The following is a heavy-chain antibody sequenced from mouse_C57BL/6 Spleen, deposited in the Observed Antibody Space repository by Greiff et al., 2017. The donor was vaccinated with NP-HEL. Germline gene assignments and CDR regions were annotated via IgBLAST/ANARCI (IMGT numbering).Heavy chain of an antibody. CDR2: IDPSDSYT. CDR3: GAGGAMDY. J-gene: IGHJ4*01. CDR1: GYTFTSYW. Sequence: QVQLQQPGAELVKPGASVKLSYKASGYTFTSYWMQWVKQRPGQGLEWIGEIDPSDSYTNYNQKFKGKATLTVDTSSSTAYMQLSSLTSEDSAVYYCGAGGAMDYWGQGTSVTVSS. V-gene: IGHV1-50*01.